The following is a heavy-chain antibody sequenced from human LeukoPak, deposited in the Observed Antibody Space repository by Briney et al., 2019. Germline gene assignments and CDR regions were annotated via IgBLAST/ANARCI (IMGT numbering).Heavy chain of an antibody. CDR3: VKSASSFGANWFDP. V-gene: IGHV3-64D*09. CDR2: ISSNGDST. J-gene: IGHJ5*02. CDR1: GFTFSNYA. D-gene: IGHD3-3*01. Sequence: GGSLRLSCSASGFTFSNYAMHWVRQAPGKGLEYVSAISSNGDSTYYADSVKGRFIISRDNSKYSLSLQMSSLRPEDTAVYYCVKSASSFGANWFDPWGQGTLVTVSS.